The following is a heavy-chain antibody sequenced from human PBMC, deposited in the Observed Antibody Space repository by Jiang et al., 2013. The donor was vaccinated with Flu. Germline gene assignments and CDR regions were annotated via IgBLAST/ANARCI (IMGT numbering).Heavy chain of an antibody. V-gene: IGHV6-1*01. CDR1: GDSVSSNSAA. CDR2: TYYRSKWYN. D-gene: IGHD7-27*01. Sequence: TSQTLSLTCAISGDSVSSNSAAWNWIRQSPSRGLEWLGRTYYRSKWYNDYAVSVKSRITINPDTSKNQFSLQLNSVTPEDTAVYYCARGSTGDVLVISRTEVVYFDYWGQGTLVTVSS. CDR3: ARGSTGDVLVISRTEVVYFDY. J-gene: IGHJ4*02.